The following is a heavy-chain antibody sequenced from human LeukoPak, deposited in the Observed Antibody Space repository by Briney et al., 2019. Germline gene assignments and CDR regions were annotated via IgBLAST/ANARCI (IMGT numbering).Heavy chain of an antibody. J-gene: IGHJ3*02. Sequence: SETLSLTCTVSGVSISSYYWSWIRQPAGSGLEWIGRIYSGESIYASESTYFNPSLKSRVTISVDTSKNQFSLKLSSVTAADTAVYYCARREYDLDAFDIWGQGTMVTVSS. D-gene: IGHD3-10*01. CDR1: GVSISSYY. V-gene: IGHV4-4*07. CDR2: IYSGESIYASEST. CDR3: ARREYDLDAFDI.